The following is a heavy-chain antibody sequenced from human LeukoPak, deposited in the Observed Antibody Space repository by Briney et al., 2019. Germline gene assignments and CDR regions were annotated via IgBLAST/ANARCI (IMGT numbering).Heavy chain of an antibody. V-gene: IGHV1-2*02. CDR3: ARGRGLMITFGGVIEGGYFDY. CDR2: INPNSGGT. D-gene: IGHD3-16*02. J-gene: IGHJ4*02. CDR1: GYTFTGYY. Sequence: APVKVSCKASGYTFTGYYMHWVRQAPGQGLEWMGWINPNSGGTNYAQKFQGRVTMTRDTSISAAYMELSRLRSDDTAVYYCARGRGLMITFGGVIEGGYFDYWGQGTLVTVSS.